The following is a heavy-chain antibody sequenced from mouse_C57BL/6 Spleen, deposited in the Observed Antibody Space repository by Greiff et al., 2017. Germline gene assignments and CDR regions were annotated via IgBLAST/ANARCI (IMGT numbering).Heavy chain of an antibody. V-gene: IGHV1-64*01. CDR2: IHPNSGST. CDR1: GYTFTSYW. J-gene: IGHJ1*03. D-gene: IGHD4-1*02. Sequence: QVQLQQPGAELVKPGASVKLSCKASGYTFTSYWMHWVKQRPGQGLEWIGMIHPNSGSTNYNEKFKSKATLTVDKSSSTAYMQLSSLTSEDSAVYYCAPQLGRDWYFDVWGTGTTVTVSS. CDR3: APQLGRDWYFDV.